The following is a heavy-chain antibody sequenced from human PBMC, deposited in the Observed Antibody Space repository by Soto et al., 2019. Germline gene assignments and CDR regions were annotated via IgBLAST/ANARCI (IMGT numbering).Heavy chain of an antibody. V-gene: IGHV3-74*01. CDR2: INSDGSST. CDR1: GFTFSSYW. D-gene: IGHD2-21*02. CDR3: AKDRGLLRSAFDI. Sequence: GGSLRLSCAASGFTFSSYWMHWVRQAPGKGLVWVSRINSDGSSTNYADSVKGRFTISRDNAKNTLYLQMNSLRAEDTAVYYCAKDRGLLRSAFDIWGQGTMVTVSS. J-gene: IGHJ3*02.